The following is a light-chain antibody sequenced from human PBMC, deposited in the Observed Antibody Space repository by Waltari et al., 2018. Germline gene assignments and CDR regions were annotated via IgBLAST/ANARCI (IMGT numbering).Light chain of an antibody. CDR1: RSDVGSYNL. J-gene: IGLJ2*01. CDR2: EGS. Sequence: QSALTQPASVSGSPGQSITISCTGTRSDVGSYNLVPGYQQHPGKAPKLMIYEGSKRPSGVSNRFSGSKSGNTASLTISGLQAEDEADYYCCSYAGSSTLVFGGGTKLTVL. CDR3: CSYAGSSTLV. V-gene: IGLV2-23*01.